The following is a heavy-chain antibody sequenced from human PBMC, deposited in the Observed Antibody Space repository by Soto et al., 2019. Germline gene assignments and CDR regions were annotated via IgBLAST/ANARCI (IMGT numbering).Heavy chain of an antibody. CDR1: GGSISSYY. Sequence: PSETLSLTCTVSGGSISSYYWIWIRQPPGKGLEWIGYIYYSGSTNYNPSLKSRVTTSVDTSKNQFSLKLSSVTAADTAVYYCARAPYGDYLDYWGQGTLVTVSS. CDR2: IYYSGST. D-gene: IGHD4-17*01. V-gene: IGHV4-59*01. CDR3: ARAPYGDYLDY. J-gene: IGHJ4*02.